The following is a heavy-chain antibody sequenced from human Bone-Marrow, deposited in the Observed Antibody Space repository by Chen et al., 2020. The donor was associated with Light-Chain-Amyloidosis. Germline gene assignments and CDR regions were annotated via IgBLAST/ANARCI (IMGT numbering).Heavy chain of an antibody. Sequence: EVQLVESGGGLVQPGGSLRLSCAASGFSFSSYAMSWVRQAPGKGLEWGSTIRGSGGSRYYGDAVKGRLTISRDNSKNALFLQMNSLRAEDTAVYYCAKDISYYDNLPGYPADAFDIWGQGTMVTVSS. J-gene: IGHJ3*02. CDR3: AKDISYYDNLPGYPADAFDI. D-gene: IGHD3-9*01. CDR1: GFSFSSYA. CDR2: IRGSGGSR. V-gene: IGHV3-23*04.